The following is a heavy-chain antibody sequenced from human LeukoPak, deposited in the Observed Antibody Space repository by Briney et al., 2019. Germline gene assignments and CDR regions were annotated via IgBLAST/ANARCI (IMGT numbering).Heavy chain of an antibody. CDR3: AREGSYFDY. D-gene: IGHD3-10*01. CDR2: IYSGGST. J-gene: IGHJ4*02. CDR1: GFTVSSNY. V-gene: IGHV3-53*01. Sequence: PGGSLTLSCAASGFTVSSNYMSWVRQAPGKGLEWVSVIYSGGSTYYADSVKGRFTISRDNSKNTLYLQMNSLRAEDTAVYYCAREGSYFDYWGQGTLVTVSS.